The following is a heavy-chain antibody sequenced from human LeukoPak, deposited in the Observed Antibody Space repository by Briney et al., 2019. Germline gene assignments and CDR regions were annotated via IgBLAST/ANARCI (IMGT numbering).Heavy chain of an antibody. D-gene: IGHD2-2*01. Sequence: SETLSLTCAVSGASISSSNWWSWARQPPEKGLEWIGEIYHAGTTSYNPSLKSRVTISVDNSRNQFSLKLTSVTAADTAVYFCLRIYCSSTSCHYFDYWGQGTLVTVSS. CDR3: LRIYCSSTSCHYFDY. J-gene: IGHJ4*02. CDR1: GASISSSNW. V-gene: IGHV4-4*02. CDR2: IYHAGTT.